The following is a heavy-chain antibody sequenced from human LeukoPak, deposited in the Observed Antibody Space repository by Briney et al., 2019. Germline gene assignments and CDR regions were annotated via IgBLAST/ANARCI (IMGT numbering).Heavy chain of an antibody. J-gene: IGHJ4*02. CDR3: AREYGSGTYFPF. Sequence: ASVKVSCKASGGTFSSYAISWVRQAPGQGLEWMGGIIPIFGTANYAQKFQGRVTITADKSTSTAYMELSSLKSDDTAVYYCAREYGSGTYFPFWGQGTPVTVSS. V-gene: IGHV1-69*06. CDR2: IIPIFGTA. D-gene: IGHD3-10*01. CDR1: GGTFSSYA.